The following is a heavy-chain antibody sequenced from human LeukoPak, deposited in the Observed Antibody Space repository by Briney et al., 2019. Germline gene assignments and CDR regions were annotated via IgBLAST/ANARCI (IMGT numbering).Heavy chain of an antibody. CDR2: IYYSGST. Sequence: SETLSLTCTVSGGSINSYYWNWIRQPPGKGLEWIGYIYYSGSTNYNPSLKSRVTISVDTSKNQFSLKLSSVTAADTAVYYCARGRDCDGDCYYFDYWGQGTPVTVSS. D-gene: IGHD2-21*02. J-gene: IGHJ4*02. CDR3: ARGRDCDGDCYYFDY. CDR1: GGSINSYY. V-gene: IGHV4-59*01.